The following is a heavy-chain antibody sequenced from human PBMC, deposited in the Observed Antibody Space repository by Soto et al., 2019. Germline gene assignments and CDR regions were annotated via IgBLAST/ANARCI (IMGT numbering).Heavy chain of an antibody. CDR3: ARDTAPSAV. D-gene: IGHD4-17*01. Sequence: QVQLVQSGAEVKKPGASVKVSCKASGYTFTSYAMHWVRQAPGQRLEWMGWINAGNGNTKYSQKFQGRVTITRDTSGSTAYMGLSGLRSEDPALYYCARDTAPSAVWGQGTTVTVPS. J-gene: IGHJ6*02. CDR1: GYTFTSYA. CDR2: INAGNGNT. V-gene: IGHV1-3*01.